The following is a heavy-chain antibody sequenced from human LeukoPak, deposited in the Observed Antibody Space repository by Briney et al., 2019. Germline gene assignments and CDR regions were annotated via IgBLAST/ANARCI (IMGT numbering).Heavy chain of an antibody. CDR3: ASSSRLPYYFDY. V-gene: IGHV4-59*01. CDR1: GGSISSYY. Sequence: PSETLSLTCTVSGGSISSYYWSWIRQPPGKGLEWIGYIYYSGSTNYNPSLKSRVTISVDTSKNQFSLKLSSVTAADTAVYYCASSSRLPYYFDYWGQGTLVTVSS. CDR2: IYYSGST. J-gene: IGHJ4*02. D-gene: IGHD6-25*01.